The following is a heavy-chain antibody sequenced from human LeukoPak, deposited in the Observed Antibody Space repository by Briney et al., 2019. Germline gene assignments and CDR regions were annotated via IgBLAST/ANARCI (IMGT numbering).Heavy chain of an antibody. CDR2: FDPEDGET. CDR3: ATALPYFYDPRYYMDV. J-gene: IGHJ6*03. CDR1: GYTLTELS. Sequence: ASVEVSCKVSGYTLTELSMHWVRQAPGKGLEWMGGFDPEDGETIYAQKFQGRVTMTEDTSTDTAYMELSSLRSEDTAVYYCATALPYFYDPRYYMDVWGKGTTVTVSS. D-gene: IGHD3-22*01. V-gene: IGHV1-24*01.